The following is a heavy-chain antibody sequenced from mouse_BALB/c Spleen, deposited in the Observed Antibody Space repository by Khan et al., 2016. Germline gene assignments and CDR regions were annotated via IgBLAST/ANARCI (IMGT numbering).Heavy chain of an antibody. V-gene: IGHV5-17*02. Sequence: EVELVGSGGGLVQPGGSRKLSCAASGFTFSSFGMHWVRQAPEKGLEWVAFISSGGSVIYYADTVKGRFNISRDNPKNTLFLQMTSLRSEDTAMYYCGRGDYWGQGTTLTVSS. CDR1: GFTFSSFG. CDR3: GRGDY. CDR2: ISSGGSVI. J-gene: IGHJ2*01.